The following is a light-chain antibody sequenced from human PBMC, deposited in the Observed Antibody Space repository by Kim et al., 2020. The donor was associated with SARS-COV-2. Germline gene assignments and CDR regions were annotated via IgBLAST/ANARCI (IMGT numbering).Light chain of an antibody. J-gene: IGLJ1*01. CDR1: TGAVTSGHY. Sequence: PGGTVTLTCGSSTGAVTSGHYPYWFQQKPGQAPRTLIYDTNNKHSWTPARFSGSLLGGKAALTLSSVQPEDEADYYCLLSYSGARVFGTGTKVTVL. CDR3: LLSYSGARV. V-gene: IGLV7-46*01. CDR2: DTN.